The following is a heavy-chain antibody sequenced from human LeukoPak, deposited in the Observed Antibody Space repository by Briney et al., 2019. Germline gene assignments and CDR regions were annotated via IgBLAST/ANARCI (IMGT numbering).Heavy chain of an antibody. Sequence: SETLSLTCTVSGVSVGSAGYYWIWLRQPPGGGLVWLGYFYYIINTNYNPSPKCRVTMSLKPSGNQFSLKLNSVTAADTAMYYCARTQYQSASYRYYFGYWGQGTLVTVSS. CDR2: FYYIINT. V-gene: IGHV4-61*08. D-gene: IGHD1-26*01. CDR1: GVSVGSAGYY. J-gene: IGHJ4*02. CDR3: ARTQYQSASYRYYFGY.